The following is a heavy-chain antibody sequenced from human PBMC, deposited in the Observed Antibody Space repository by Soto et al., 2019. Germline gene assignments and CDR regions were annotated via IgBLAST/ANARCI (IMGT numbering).Heavy chain of an antibody. Sequence: QVQLVQSGAEVKKPGASVKVSCKASGYTFTSYGISWVRQAPGQGLEWMGWISAYNGNTNYAQKLQGRVTMTTDTSTSTAYMERRSLRSDDTAVYYCASLGYCSSTSCSYYYYYGMDVWGQGTTVTVSS. J-gene: IGHJ6*02. CDR3: ASLGYCSSTSCSYYYYYGMDV. CDR1: GYTFTSYG. V-gene: IGHV1-18*04. D-gene: IGHD2-2*01. CDR2: ISAYNGNT.